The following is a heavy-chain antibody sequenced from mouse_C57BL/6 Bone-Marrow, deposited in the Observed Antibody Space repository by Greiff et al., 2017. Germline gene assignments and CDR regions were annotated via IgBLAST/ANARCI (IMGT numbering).Heavy chain of an antibody. V-gene: IGHV1-39*01. D-gene: IGHD2-3*01. Sequence: LVESGPELVKPGASVKISCKASGYSFTDYNMNWVKQSNGKSLEWIGVLNPNYGTTSYNQKFKGKATLTVDQSSSTAYMQLNSLTSEDSAVXYCARYEGYYDYAMDYWGQGTSVTVSS. CDR3: ARYEGYYDYAMDY. CDR2: LNPNYGTT. CDR1: GYSFTDYN. J-gene: IGHJ4*01.